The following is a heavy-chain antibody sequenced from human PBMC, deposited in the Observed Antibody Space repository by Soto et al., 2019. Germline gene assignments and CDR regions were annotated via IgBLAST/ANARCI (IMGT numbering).Heavy chain of an antibody. CDR2: ISAYNGNT. J-gene: IGHJ4*02. D-gene: IGHD3-9*01. V-gene: IGHV1-18*01. CDR1: GYTFTSYG. CDR3: ARDQCNILTGYYLDY. Sequence: ASVKVSCKASGYTFTSYGISWVRQAPGQGLEWMGWISAYNGNTNYAQKLQGRVTMTTDTSTSTAYMELRSLRSDDTAVYYCARDQCNILTGYYLDYRGQGTLVTVYS.